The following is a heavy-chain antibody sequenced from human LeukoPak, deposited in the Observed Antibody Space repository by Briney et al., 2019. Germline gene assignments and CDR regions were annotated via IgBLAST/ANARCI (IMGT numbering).Heavy chain of an antibody. CDR3: ARSGRGGAFDI. Sequence: GGSLRLSCAASGFTLSSNWMHWVRQGPGKGLVWVSRIYSDGSRTNYADSVKGRFTISGDNAKNTLYLQMNSLRAEDTAVYYCARSGRGGAFDIWGQGTMVTVSS. CDR1: GFTLSSNW. J-gene: IGHJ3*02. V-gene: IGHV3-74*01. CDR2: IYSDGSRT. D-gene: IGHD1-26*01.